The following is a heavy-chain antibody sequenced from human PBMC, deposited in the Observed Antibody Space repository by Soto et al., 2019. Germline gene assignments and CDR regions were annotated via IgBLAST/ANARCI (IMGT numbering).Heavy chain of an antibody. CDR1: GFTFSSYS. CDR2: ISSSRSTI. D-gene: IGHD2-2*01. Sequence: EVQLVESGGGLVQPGGSLRLSRAASGFTFSSYSMNWVRQAPGKGLEWVSYISSSRSTIYYADSVKGRFTISRDNAKNSMYLQMNSLRAEDTAVYYCARDCPGRSTTCYGNEWFDSWGQGNLVTVSS. J-gene: IGHJ5*01. V-gene: IGHV3-48*01. CDR3: ARDCPGRSTTCYGNEWFDS.